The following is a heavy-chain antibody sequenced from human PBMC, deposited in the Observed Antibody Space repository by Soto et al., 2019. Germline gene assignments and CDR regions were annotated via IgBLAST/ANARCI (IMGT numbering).Heavy chain of an antibody. CDR3: ATFTTRYKAGSNYN. CDR1: GGTFSRYA. D-gene: IGHD3-10*01. V-gene: IGHV1-69*13. CDR2: IIPIFGTA. Sequence: ASVKVSCKSSGGTFSRYAITWVRQAPGQGLEWMGGIIPIFGTANYAQKFQGRVTITADESTNTAYMELSSLRSEDTAVYYCATFTTRYKAGSNYNWGKGTMVTISS. J-gene: IGHJ4*02.